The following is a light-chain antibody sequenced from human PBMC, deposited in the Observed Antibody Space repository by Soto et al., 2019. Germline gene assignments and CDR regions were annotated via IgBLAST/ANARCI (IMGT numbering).Light chain of an antibody. CDR3: SSYTGSSTDV. V-gene: IGLV2-14*01. CDR1: SSNVGAYNY. Sequence: QSALTQPASVSGSPGQSIPIPCTGTSSNVGAYNYVSWYQQYPGKAPKLTIYDVSNRPSGVSNRFSGSKSGNTASLTISGLQAEDEADYYCSSYTGSSTDVFGTGTKVTVL. J-gene: IGLJ1*01. CDR2: DVS.